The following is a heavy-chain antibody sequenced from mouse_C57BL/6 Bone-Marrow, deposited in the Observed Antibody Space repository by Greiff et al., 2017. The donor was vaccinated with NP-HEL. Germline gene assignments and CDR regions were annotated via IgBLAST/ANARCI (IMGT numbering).Heavy chain of an antibody. Sequence: VMLVESGAELVRPGASVKLSCKASGYTFTDYYINWVKQRPGQGLEWIARIYPGSGNTYYNEKFKGQATLTAEKSSSTAYMQLSSLTSEDSAVYFCARRGGWLPYFDYWGQGTTLTVSS. CDR1: GYTFTDYY. V-gene: IGHV1-76*01. CDR3: ARRGGWLPYFDY. CDR2: IYPGSGNT. J-gene: IGHJ2*01. D-gene: IGHD2-3*01.